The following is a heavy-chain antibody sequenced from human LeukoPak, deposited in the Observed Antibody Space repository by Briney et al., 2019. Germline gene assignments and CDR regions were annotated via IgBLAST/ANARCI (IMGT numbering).Heavy chain of an antibody. V-gene: IGHV1-18*01. Sequence: ASVKVSCKASGYTFTSYGISWVRQAPGQGLEWMGWISAYNGNTNYAQKLQGKVTMTTDTSTSTAYMELRSLRSDDTAVYYCARSIAGNYPRDYWGQGTLVTVSS. CDR1: GYTFTSYG. CDR2: ISAYNGNT. D-gene: IGHD1-14*01. CDR3: ARSIAGNYPRDY. J-gene: IGHJ4*02.